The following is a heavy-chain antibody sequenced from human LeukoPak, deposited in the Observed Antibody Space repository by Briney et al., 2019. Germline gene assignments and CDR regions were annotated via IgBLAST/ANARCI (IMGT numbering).Heavy chain of an antibody. CDR3: AKGEIEAGP. CDR2: IRYDGGNK. Sequence: PGGSLRLSCAASGFTFSSYGMHWVRQAPGKGLEWVAFIRYDGGNKYYADSVKGRFTISRDNSKNTLYLQMNSLRAEDTAVYYCAKGEIEAGPWGQGTLVTVSS. J-gene: IGHJ5*02. CDR1: GFTFSSYG. V-gene: IGHV3-30*02. D-gene: IGHD1-14*01.